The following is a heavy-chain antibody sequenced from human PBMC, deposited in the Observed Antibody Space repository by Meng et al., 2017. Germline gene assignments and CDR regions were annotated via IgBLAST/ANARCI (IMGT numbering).Heavy chain of an antibody. Sequence: SVKVSCKASGGTFSSYAISWVRQAPGQGLEWMGGIIPIFGTANYAQKIQGRVTITADESTSTAYMELSSLRSEDTAVYYCASGANYHYQVDYWGQGTLVTVSS. CDR3: ASGANYHYQVDY. V-gene: IGHV1-69*13. D-gene: IGHD4/OR15-4a*01. CDR2: IIPIFGTA. J-gene: IGHJ4*02. CDR1: GGTFSSYA.